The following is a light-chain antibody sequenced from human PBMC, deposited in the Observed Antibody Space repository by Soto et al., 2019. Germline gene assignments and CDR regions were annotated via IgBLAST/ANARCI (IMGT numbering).Light chain of an antibody. CDR2: GVS. Sequence: EIVLTQSPGTLSLSPGERATLSCRASQSVRSGYLAWYQQNPGQAPRLLIYGVSSRATGIPDRFSGSGSGTDFTLTISRLEPEDFAVYYCQQYGILWTFGQGTKVEIK. CDR1: QSVRSGY. CDR3: QQYGILWT. V-gene: IGKV3-20*01. J-gene: IGKJ1*01.